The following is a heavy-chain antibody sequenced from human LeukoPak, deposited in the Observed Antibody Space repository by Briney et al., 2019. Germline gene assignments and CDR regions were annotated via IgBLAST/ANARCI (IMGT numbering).Heavy chain of an antibody. V-gene: IGHV3-23*01. Sequence: GGSLRLSCAASEFTFSNYAMSWVRQAPGKGLEWVSSISASGGSSYYADSGKGRFTISRDNSKSTLYLQMSSLRVEDTAVYYCAKGNAAFDIWGQGTMVIVSS. CDR2: ISASGGSS. CDR1: EFTFSNYA. J-gene: IGHJ3*02. D-gene: IGHD1-1*01. CDR3: AKGNAAFDI.